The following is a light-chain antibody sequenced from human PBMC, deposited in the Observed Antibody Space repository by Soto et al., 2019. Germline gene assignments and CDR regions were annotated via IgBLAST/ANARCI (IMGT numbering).Light chain of an antibody. CDR3: QQRTKWPT. Sequence: EIVLTQSPATLSLSPGERATLSCRASQSVSRYLAWYQQKPGQAPRLLINGASNRATGIPVRFSGSGSGTDFTLTINSLGPEDFAVYYCQQRTKWPTFGPGTKVDIK. CDR2: GAS. CDR1: QSVSRY. V-gene: IGKV3-11*01. J-gene: IGKJ3*01.